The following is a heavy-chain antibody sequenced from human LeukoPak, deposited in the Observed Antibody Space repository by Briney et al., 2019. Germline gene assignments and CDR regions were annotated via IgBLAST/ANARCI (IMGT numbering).Heavy chain of an antibody. CDR3: VRAEGYSTGAFDI. Sequence: GGSLRLSCSASGFTFSTYAMHWVRQAPGKGLEYVSGISSNGGSTYYADYVKGRITISRDNSKNTLYLQMSSLRAEDTAVYYCVRAEGYSTGAFDIWGQGTMVTVSS. CDR2: ISSNGGST. V-gene: IGHV3-64D*06. D-gene: IGHD6-25*01. CDR1: GFTFSTYA. J-gene: IGHJ3*02.